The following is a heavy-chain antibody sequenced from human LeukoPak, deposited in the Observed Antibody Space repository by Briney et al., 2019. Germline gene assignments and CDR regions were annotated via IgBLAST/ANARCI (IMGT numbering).Heavy chain of an antibody. CDR1: GGTFSSYA. CDR3: ALGLYYYDTSKNAFDI. CDR2: MIPIFGTA. J-gene: IGHJ3*02. V-gene: IGHV1-69*05. D-gene: IGHD3-22*01. Sequence: ASVKVSCKASGGTFSSYAISWVRQAPGQGLEWMGGMIPIFGTANYAQKFQGRVTITTDESTSTAYMELSSLRSEDTAVYYCALGLYYYDTSKNAFDIWGQGTMVTVSS.